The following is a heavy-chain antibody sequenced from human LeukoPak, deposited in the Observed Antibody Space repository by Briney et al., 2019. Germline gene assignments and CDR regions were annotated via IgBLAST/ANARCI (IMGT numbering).Heavy chain of an antibody. CDR1: GGSISSYY. CDR2: IYYSGST. V-gene: IGHV4-59*01. D-gene: IGHD6-13*01. CDR3: ARDISSSWYVEYVRGSGWFDP. Sequence: SETLSLTCTVSGGSISSYYWSWIRQPPGKGPEWIGYIYYSGSTNYNPSLKSRVTISVDTSKNQFSLKLSSVTAADTAVYYCARDISSSWYVEYVRGSGWFDPWGQGTLVTVSS. J-gene: IGHJ5*02.